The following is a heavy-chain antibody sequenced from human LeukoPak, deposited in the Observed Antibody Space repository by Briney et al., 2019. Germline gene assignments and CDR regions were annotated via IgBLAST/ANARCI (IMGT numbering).Heavy chain of an antibody. CDR3: ARTPDANWFDP. V-gene: IGHV4-38-2*01. J-gene: IGHJ5*02. CDR2: IYHSRST. Sequence: SETLSLTCAVSGYSISSGYYWGWIRQPPGKGLEWIGSIYHSRSTYYNPSLKSRVTISVDTSKNQFSLKLSSVTAADTAVHYCARTPDANWFDPWGQGTLVTVSS. CDR1: GYSISSGYY.